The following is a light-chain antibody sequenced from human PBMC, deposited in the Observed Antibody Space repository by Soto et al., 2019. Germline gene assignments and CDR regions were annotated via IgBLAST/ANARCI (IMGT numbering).Light chain of an antibody. CDR2: GAS. Sequence: EIVLTQSPATLSVSTGERATLSCRASQSVSSNLAWYQQKPGQAPRLLIYGASARATGIPARFSGSGSGTEFTLTISSLQFEDFAVYYCQQYNNWLKWTFGQGT. J-gene: IGKJ1*01. CDR3: QQYNNWLKWT. CDR1: QSVSSN. V-gene: IGKV3-15*01.